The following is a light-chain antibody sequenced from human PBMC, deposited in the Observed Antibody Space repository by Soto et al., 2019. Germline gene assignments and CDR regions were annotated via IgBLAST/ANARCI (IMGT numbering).Light chain of an antibody. Sequence: EIVMTQSPATLSVSPGERVTLSCRASQDIRSSLAWYQQKPGQAPRLLIYGASSRATGIPDRFSGSGSGTDFTLTISRLEPEDFAVYYCQQYGSLFGQGTRLEIK. CDR3: QQYGSL. V-gene: IGKV3-20*01. CDR2: GAS. J-gene: IGKJ5*01. CDR1: QDIRSS.